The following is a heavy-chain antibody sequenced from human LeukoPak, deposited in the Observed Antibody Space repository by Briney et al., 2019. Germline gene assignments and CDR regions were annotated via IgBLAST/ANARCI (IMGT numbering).Heavy chain of an antibody. CDR2: ISSSSSSI. CDR3: ARGRDGWYFDY. D-gene: IGHD2-15*01. Sequence: PGGSLRLSCAASGFTFSIYEINWVRQVPGKGLEWVSYISSSSSSIYYADSVKGRFTISGDNAKNSLYLQMNSLRAEDTAVYYCARGRDGWYFDYWGQGTLVSVSS. CDR1: GFTFSIYE. J-gene: IGHJ4*02. V-gene: IGHV3-48*01.